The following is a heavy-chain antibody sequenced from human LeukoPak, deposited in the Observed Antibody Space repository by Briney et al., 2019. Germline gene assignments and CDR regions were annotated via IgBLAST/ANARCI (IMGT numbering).Heavy chain of an antibody. CDR3: ARALSLTVQPERYYYYGMDV. CDR2: INPNSGGT. Sequence: ASVKVSCKASGYTFTGYYMHWVRQVPGQGLEWMGWINPNSGGTNYAQKFQGRVTMTRDTSISTAYMELSRLRSDDTAVYYCARALSLTVQPERYYYYGMDVWGQGTTVTVSS. D-gene: IGHD1-1*01. V-gene: IGHV1-2*02. J-gene: IGHJ6*02. CDR1: GYTFTGYY.